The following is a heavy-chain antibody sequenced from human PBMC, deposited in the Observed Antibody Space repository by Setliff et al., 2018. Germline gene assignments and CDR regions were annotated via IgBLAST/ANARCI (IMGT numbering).Heavy chain of an antibody. D-gene: IGHD6-19*01. J-gene: IGHJ4*02. CDR3: ARDRWAVAGTGKFDY. CDR1: GYTFTKNA. CDR2: INAGNGNT. V-gene: IGHV1-18*03. Sequence: ASVKVSCKASGYTFTKNAIHWLRQAPGQRPEWMGWINAGNGNTNYAQKLQGRVTMTTDTSTSTAYMELRSLRSDDMAVYYCARDRWAVAGTGKFDYWGQGTLVTVSS.